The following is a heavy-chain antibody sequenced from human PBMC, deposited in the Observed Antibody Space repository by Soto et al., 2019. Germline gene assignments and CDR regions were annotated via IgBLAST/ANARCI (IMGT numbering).Heavy chain of an antibody. CDR3: VRSIVIVEVDFDY. Sequence: ASVKVSCKASGYTFTRFAMNWVRQAPGQGLEWMGWINAGDGNTKYSQKFQGRVTITRDTSASTAYMELSSLRSEDTAVYYCVRSIVIVEVDFDYWGQGTLVTVSS. CDR1: GYTFTRFA. V-gene: IGHV1-3*01. J-gene: IGHJ4*02. CDR2: INAGDGNT. D-gene: IGHD1-26*01.